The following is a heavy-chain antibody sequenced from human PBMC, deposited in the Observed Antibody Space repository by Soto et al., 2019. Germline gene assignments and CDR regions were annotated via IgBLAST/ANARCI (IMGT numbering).Heavy chain of an antibody. D-gene: IGHD2-2*01. CDR1: GGSISSYY. CDR2: IYYSGST. J-gene: IGHJ3*02. V-gene: IGHV4-59*01. Sequence: SDTLSLTCTVSGGSISSYYWSWIRQPPGKGLEWIGYIYYSGSTNYNPSLKSRVTISVDTSKNQFSLKLSSVTAADTAVYYCARECSTSCTDAFDIWGQGTMVTVSS. CDR3: ARECSTSCTDAFDI.